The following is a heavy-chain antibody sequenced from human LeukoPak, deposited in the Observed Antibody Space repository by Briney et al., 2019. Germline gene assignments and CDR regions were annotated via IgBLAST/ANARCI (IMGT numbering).Heavy chain of an antibody. D-gene: IGHD5-18*01. Sequence: PSETLSLTCTVSGGSISSSSYYWGWIRQPPGKGLEWIGSIYYSGSTYYNPSLKSRVTISVDTSKNQFSLKLSSVTAADTAVYYCASTRYGYNGLVVDYWGQGTLVTVSS. J-gene: IGHJ4*02. CDR1: GGSISSSSYY. CDR3: ASTRYGYNGLVVDY. V-gene: IGHV4-39*07. CDR2: IYYSGST.